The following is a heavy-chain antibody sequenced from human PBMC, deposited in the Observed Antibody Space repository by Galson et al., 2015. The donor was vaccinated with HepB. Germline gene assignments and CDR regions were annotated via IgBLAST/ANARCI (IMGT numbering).Heavy chain of an antibody. D-gene: IGHD2-2*01. J-gene: IGHJ6*03. CDR3: ARRVPAYYYYMDV. V-gene: IGHV4-34*01. CDR1: GGSFSGYY. CDR2: INHSGST. Sequence: SETLSLTCAVYGGSFSGYYWSWIRQPPGKGLEWIGEINHSGSTNYNPSLKSRVTISVDTSKNQFSLKLSSVTAADTAVYYCARRVPAYYYYMDVWGKGTTVTVSS.